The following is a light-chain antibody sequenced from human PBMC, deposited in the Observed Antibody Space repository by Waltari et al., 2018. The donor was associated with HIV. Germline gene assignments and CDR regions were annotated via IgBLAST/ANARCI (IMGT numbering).Light chain of an antibody. J-gene: IGKJ1*01. CDR3: QQYRT. V-gene: IGKV3-20*01. CDR1: QSVSSSY. CDR2: GAS. Sequence: EIVLTQSPGTLSLSPGERATLFCGASQSVSSSYVAWYQQKPGQAPRLLIYGASSRATDIPDRFSGSGSGTNFSLTINRLEPEDFAVYYCQQYRTFGQGTKVEIK.